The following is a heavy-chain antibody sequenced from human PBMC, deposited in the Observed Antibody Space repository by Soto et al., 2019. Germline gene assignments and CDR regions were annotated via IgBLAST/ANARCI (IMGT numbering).Heavy chain of an antibody. D-gene: IGHD3-10*01. CDR3: ARTIEPNYYGSGSYYSVFGY. J-gene: IGHJ4*02. Sequence: AAVKGSCKASGYTFTSYGISWVRQAPGQGLEWMGWVSAYNGNTNYAQKLQGRVTMTTDTSTSTAYMELRSLRSDDTAVYYCARTIEPNYYGSGSYYSVFGYCGQRPLVTVSS. V-gene: IGHV1-18*04. CDR2: VSAYNGNT. CDR1: GYTFTSYG.